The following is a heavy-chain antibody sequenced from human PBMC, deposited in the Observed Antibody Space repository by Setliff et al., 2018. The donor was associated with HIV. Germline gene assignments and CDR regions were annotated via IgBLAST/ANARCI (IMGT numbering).Heavy chain of an antibody. D-gene: IGHD1-26*01. CDR1: GFTFSTYS. CDR2: IYTSSSTI. CDR3: AKGVVVATTYFQY. J-gene: IGHJ1*01. V-gene: IGHV3-48*01. Sequence: QTGGSLRLSCVGSGFTFSTYSMSWVRQVPGKGLEWIAYIYTSSSTIHYGDSVKGRFTISRDNSKNTLYLQMNSLRPDDTAAYYCAKGVVVATTYFQYWGQGTLVTVSS.